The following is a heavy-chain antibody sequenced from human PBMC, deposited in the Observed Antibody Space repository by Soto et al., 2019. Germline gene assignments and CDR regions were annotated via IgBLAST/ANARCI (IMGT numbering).Heavy chain of an antibody. CDR2: ISGSGGST. D-gene: IGHD3-22*01. V-gene: IGHV3-23*01. Sequence: PGGSLRLSCAASGFTFSSYAMSWVRQAPGKGLEWVSAISGSGGSTYYADSVKGRFTISRDNSKNTLYLQMNSLRAEDTAVYYCAHSPIVVVIYLFDYWGQGTLVTVS. CDR1: GFTFSSYA. J-gene: IGHJ4*02. CDR3: AHSPIVVVIYLFDY.